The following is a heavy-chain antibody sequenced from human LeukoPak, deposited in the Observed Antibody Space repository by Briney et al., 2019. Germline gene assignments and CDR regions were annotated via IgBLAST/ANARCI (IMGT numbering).Heavy chain of an antibody. Sequence: QPGGSLRLSCAASGFTFSIYWMHWVRQPPGKGLVWVSRINSDGSSTSYADSVKGRFTISRDNAKNMLYLQMNSLRVEDTALYYCARDAPGNTALDYWGKGSLVTVSS. D-gene: IGHD5-18*01. CDR3: ARDAPGNTALDY. J-gene: IGHJ4*02. V-gene: IGHV3-74*01. CDR1: GFTFSIYW. CDR2: INSDGSST.